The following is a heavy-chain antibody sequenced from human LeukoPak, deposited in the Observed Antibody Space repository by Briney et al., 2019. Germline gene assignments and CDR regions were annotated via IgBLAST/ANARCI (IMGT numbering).Heavy chain of an antibody. D-gene: IGHD3-10*01. J-gene: IGHJ4*02. CDR2: INPNNGDT. CDR3: ARDTLLVWFGDLDY. CDR1: GFRFTNYY. V-gene: IGHV1-2*02. Sequence: GASVKVSCKASGFRFTNYYFHWVRQAPGQGLEWMGWINPNNGDTNSAQKFEGRVTMTRDTSISTAFMELSSLRSDDTAIYYCARDTLLVWFGDLDYWGQGTLVTVSS.